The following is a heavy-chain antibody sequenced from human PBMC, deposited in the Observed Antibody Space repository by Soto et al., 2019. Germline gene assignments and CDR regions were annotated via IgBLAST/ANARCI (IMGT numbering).Heavy chain of an antibody. CDR1: GYNFTTYR. Sequence: GESLKISCKGSGYNFTTYRIGWVRHMPGKGLGWMGIISPGDSDTRYSPSFQGQVTISADKSISTAFLQWSSLKASDTATYYCARQRRISDGGTAWFDPWGQGTLVTVSS. CDR2: ISPGDSDT. J-gene: IGHJ5*02. CDR3: ARQRRISDGGTAWFDP. V-gene: IGHV5-51*01. D-gene: IGHD1-1*01.